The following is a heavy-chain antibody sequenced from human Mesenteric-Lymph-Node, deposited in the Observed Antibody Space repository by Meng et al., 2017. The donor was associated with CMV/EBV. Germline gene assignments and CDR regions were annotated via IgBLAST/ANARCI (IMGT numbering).Heavy chain of an antibody. CDR3: ARDNVNPEGFDP. V-gene: IGHV1-2*06. D-gene: IGHD2/OR15-2a*01. CDR1: GYTFTGFY. Sequence: QVQLVQSRSEVGKSGASVMVSCKASGYTFTGFYIHCVLQPPVQGLEWMGRINPNSGVSNSAQNFQGSVTMTRDTSISTAYMELGRLTSDDTAVYYCARDNVNPEGFDPWGQGTLVTVSS. CDR2: INPNSGVS. J-gene: IGHJ5*02.